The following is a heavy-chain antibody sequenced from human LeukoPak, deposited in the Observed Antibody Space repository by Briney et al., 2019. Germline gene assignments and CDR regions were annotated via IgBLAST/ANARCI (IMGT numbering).Heavy chain of an antibody. CDR3: ALYLRVRGDY. Sequence: PGGSLRLSCAASGFTFSNHAMMWVRQVPGRGLEWVSAISGGGVSTYYTDSVKGRFTISRDNSKNTLYLQMNSLRAEDTAVYYCALYLRVRGDYWGQGTLVSVSS. CDR2: ISGGGVST. CDR1: GFTFSNHA. J-gene: IGHJ4*02. D-gene: IGHD3-10*01. V-gene: IGHV3-23*01.